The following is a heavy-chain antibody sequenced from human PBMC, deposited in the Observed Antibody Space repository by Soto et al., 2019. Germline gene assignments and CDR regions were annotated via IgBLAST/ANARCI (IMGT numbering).Heavy chain of an antibody. CDR2: IYPSDSDT. D-gene: IGHD2-21*01. CDR3: IFSVNGDRWFDT. J-gene: IGHJ5*02. Sequence: GESLKISCKGSGYTFSSYWIGWVRQVPGQGLEWMGNIYPSDSDTTYSPSFQGQVTISADKSIRTAYLQWGSLKAPDTAMYYCIFSVNGDRWFDTWGQGTLVTVSS. CDR1: GYTFSSYW. V-gene: IGHV5-51*01.